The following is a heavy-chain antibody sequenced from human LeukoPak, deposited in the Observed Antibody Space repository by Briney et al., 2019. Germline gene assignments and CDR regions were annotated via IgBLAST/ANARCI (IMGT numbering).Heavy chain of an antibody. CDR1: GFSVTNNY. CDR3: AKFGLAGSGRYHDAFDI. D-gene: IGHD3-10*01. Sequence: GGSLRLSCAVSGFSVTNNYMSWVRQAPGKGLEWVSAISGSGGSTYYADSVKGRSTISRDNSKNTLYLQMNSLRAEDTAVYYCAKFGLAGSGRYHDAFDIWGQGTMVTVSS. V-gene: IGHV3-23*01. CDR2: ISGSGGST. J-gene: IGHJ3*02.